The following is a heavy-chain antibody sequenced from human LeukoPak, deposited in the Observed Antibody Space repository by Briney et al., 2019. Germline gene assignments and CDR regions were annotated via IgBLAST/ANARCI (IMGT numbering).Heavy chain of an antibody. J-gene: IGHJ4*02. V-gene: IGHV4-31*03. CDR3: ARVYSGSFDY. CDR1: GGSISRGGYY. Sequence: PSETLSLTCTVSGGSISRGGYYWSWIRQHPGKGLEWIGYIYYSGSTYYNPSLKSRVTISVDTSKNQFSLKLSSVTAADTAVYYCARVYSGSFDYWGQGTLVTVSS. D-gene: IGHD6-6*01. CDR2: IYYSGST.